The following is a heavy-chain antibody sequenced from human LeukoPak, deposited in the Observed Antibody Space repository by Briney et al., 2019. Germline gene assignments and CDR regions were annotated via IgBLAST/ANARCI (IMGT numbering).Heavy chain of an antibody. J-gene: IGHJ6*03. D-gene: IGHD3-10*01. Sequence: ASVKVSCKASGYTFTSYAMHWVRQAPGQRLEWMGWINAGNGNTKYSQEFQGRVTITRDTSTSTAYMELRSLRSDDTAVYYCARGVYYYGSGSYHYMDVWGKGTTVTISS. CDR1: GYTFTSYA. CDR2: INAGNGNT. CDR3: ARGVYYYGSGSYHYMDV. V-gene: IGHV1-3*01.